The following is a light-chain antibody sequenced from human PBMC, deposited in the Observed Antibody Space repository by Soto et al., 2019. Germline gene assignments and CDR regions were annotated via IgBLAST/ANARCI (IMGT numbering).Light chain of an antibody. CDR3: SSYTSSSTLVL. V-gene: IGLV2-14*01. Sequence: QSVLTQPASVSGSPGQSITISCTGTSSDVGGYNYVSWYQQHPGKAPKLMIYEVSDRPSGVSNRFSGSKSGNTASLTISGLQAEDEAEYYCSSYTSSSTLVLFGGGTKLTVL. J-gene: IGLJ2*01. CDR1: SSDVGGYNY. CDR2: EVS.